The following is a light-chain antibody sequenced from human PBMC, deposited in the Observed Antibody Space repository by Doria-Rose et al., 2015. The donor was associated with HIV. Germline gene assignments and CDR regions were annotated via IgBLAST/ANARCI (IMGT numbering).Light chain of an antibody. CDR3: QQYYDTPS. Sequence: DIQLTQSPESLGMSLGERATLNCKSNQSLLYTSKNYLAWYQQKPGQPPKLLIYWASTRLSDLPARFSGSRSGTDVTLTSSSLEAEDVAVYYCQQYYDTPSFGPGTTVDIK. CDR1: QSLLYTSKNY. V-gene: IGKV4-1*01. J-gene: IGKJ3*01. CDR2: WAS.